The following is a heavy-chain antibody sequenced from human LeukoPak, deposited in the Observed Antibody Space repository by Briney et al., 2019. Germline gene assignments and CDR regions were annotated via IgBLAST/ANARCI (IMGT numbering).Heavy chain of an antibody. CDR1: GFTFSNYD. CDR2: ISDSGGST. Sequence: GSLRLSCAASGFTFSNYDMSWVRQAPGKGLEWVSSISDSGGSTYYADSVKGRFTISRDNSKNTLYLQMTNLRAADTAVYYCAKDLSRAVAAGWFDPWDQGSLVTVSS. V-gene: IGHV3-23*01. J-gene: IGHJ5*02. CDR3: AKDLSRAVAAGWFDP. D-gene: IGHD6-19*01.